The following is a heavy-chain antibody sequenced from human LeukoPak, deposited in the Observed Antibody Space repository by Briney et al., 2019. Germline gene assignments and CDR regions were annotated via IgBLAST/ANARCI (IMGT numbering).Heavy chain of an antibody. Sequence: SETLSLTCAVYGGSFSGYYWSWIRQPPGKGLEWIGEIKHSGSTNYNPSLKSRVTISEDTSKNQFSLKLSSVTAADTAVYYCARVRSAFDIWGQGTMVTVSS. CDR1: GGSFSGYY. J-gene: IGHJ3*02. D-gene: IGHD3-3*01. CDR3: ARVRSAFDI. CDR2: IKHSGST. V-gene: IGHV4-34*01.